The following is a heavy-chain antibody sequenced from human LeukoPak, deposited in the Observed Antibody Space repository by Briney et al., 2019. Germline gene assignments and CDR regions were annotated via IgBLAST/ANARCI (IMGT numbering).Heavy chain of an antibody. CDR2: INPNSGGT. D-gene: IGHD6-19*01. J-gene: IGHJ4*02. V-gene: IGHV1-2*04. Sequence: ASVKVSCRASVYTFTGYYMHWVRQAPGQGLEWMGWINPNSGGTNYAQKFQGWVTMTRDTSISTAYMELSRLRSDDTAVYYCAIAVAGGLSFDYWGQGTLVTVSS. CDR3: AIAVAGGLSFDY. CDR1: VYTFTGYY.